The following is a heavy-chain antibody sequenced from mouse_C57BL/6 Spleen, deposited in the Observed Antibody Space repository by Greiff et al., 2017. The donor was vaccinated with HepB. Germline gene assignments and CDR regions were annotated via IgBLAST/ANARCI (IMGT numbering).Heavy chain of an antibody. Sequence: DVKLVESGGGLVQPGGSLKLSCAASGFTFSDYGMAWVRQAPRKGPEWVAFISNLAYSIYYADTVTGRFTISRENAKNTLYLEMSSLRSEDTAMYYCARGYGSSYGFAYWGQGTLVTVSA. V-gene: IGHV5-15*01. CDR1: GFTFSDYG. CDR3: ARGYGSSYGFAY. D-gene: IGHD1-1*01. J-gene: IGHJ3*01. CDR2: ISNLAYSI.